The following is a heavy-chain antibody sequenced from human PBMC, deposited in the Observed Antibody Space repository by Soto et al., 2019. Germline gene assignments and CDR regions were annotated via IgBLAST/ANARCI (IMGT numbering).Heavy chain of an antibody. J-gene: IGHJ6*02. D-gene: IGHD2-21*02. Sequence: EVQLVESGGALVQPGGSLRLSCAASGFTFSSYSMNWVRQAPGKGLEWVSYISSSSSTIYYADSVKGRFTISRDNAKNSLYLQMNSLRAEDTAVYYCARDGGAYCGGDCYSNYYYYGMDVWGQGTTVTVSS. CDR1: GFTFSSYS. V-gene: IGHV3-48*01. CDR3: ARDGGAYCGGDCYSNYYYYGMDV. CDR2: ISSSSSTI.